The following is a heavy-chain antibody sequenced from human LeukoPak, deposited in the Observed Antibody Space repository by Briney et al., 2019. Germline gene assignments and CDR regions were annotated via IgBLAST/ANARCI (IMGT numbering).Heavy chain of an antibody. J-gene: IGHJ4*02. D-gene: IGHD3-3*01. CDR3: ASGHHLGPDTIFGVVKYYFDY. Sequence: GGSLRLSCAASGFTFSSYAMSWVRQAPGKGLEWVSAISGSGGSTYYADSVKGRFTISRDNSKNTLYLQMNSLRAEDTAVYYCASGHHLGPDTIFGVVKYYFDYWGQGTLVTVSS. CDR2: ISGSGGST. CDR1: GFTFSSYA. V-gene: IGHV3-23*01.